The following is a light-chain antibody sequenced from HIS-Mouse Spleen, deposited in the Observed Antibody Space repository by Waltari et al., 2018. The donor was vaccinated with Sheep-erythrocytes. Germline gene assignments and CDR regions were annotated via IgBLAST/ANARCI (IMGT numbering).Light chain of an antibody. V-gene: IGLV3-1*01. Sequence: SYELTQPPSVSVSPGQTASITCSGDQLGDKYACWYQQKPGQSPVLVIYQDSKRPSGLPERFSDSNRGNTATLTISGTQAMDEADYYCQAWDSSTAVFGGGTKLTVL. CDR1: QLGDKY. CDR3: QAWDSSTAV. J-gene: IGLJ2*01. CDR2: QDS.